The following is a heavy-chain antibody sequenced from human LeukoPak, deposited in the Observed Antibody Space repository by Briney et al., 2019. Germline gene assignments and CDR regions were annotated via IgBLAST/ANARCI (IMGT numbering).Heavy chain of an antibody. CDR2: IYPGDSDT. Sequence: GESLKLSCKSSGYSFTNYWIGWVRQMPGKGLEWMGIIYPGDSDTRYSPSFQGQVTISADKSISTAYLQWSSLKASDTAMYYCARVYSGSYLYYYGMDVWGQGTTVTASS. V-gene: IGHV5-51*01. J-gene: IGHJ6*02. CDR3: ARVYSGSYLYYYGMDV. CDR1: GYSFTNYW. D-gene: IGHD1-26*01.